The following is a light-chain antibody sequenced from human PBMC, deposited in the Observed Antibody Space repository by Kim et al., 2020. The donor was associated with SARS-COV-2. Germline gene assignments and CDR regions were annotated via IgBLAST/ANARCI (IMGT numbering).Light chain of an antibody. Sequence: ASVGDRVTITCRASQDISNYLAWFQQKPGKVTKRLIYAASSLQSGVPSRFSGSGSGTEFTLTISSLQPEDFATYYCLQHNSYPLTFGQGTKVDIK. CDR1: QDISNY. J-gene: IGKJ1*01. V-gene: IGKV1-17*03. CDR2: AAS. CDR3: LQHNSYPLT.